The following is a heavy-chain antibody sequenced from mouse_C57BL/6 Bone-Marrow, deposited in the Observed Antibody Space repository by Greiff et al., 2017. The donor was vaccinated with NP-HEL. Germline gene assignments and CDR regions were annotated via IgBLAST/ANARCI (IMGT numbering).Heavy chain of an antibody. J-gene: IGHJ1*03. D-gene: IGHD1-1*01. CDR3: ALYYYGSSYEEYFDV. V-gene: IGHV1-74*01. CDR2: IHPSDSDT. CDR1: GYTFTSYW. Sequence: VQLQQPGAELVKPGASVKVSCKASGYTFTSYWMHWVKQRPGQGLEWIGRIHPSDSDTNYNQKFKGKATLTVDKSSSTAYMQLSSLTSEDSAVYYCALYYYGSSYEEYFDVWGTGTTVTVSS.